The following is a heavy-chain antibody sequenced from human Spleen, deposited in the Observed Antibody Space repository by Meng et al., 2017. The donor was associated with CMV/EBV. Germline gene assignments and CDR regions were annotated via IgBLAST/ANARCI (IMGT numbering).Heavy chain of an antibody. Sequence: ETLSLTCTVSGYSISSGYYWGWIRQPPGKGLEWIGSIYHSGITFYNPSLKSRITISVDTSKNFFSLNLSSVTAADTAVYYCAKTQLLWFGKSVVWGQGTLVTVSS. V-gene: IGHV4-38-2*02. D-gene: IGHD3-10*01. J-gene: IGHJ4*02. CDR3: AKTQLLWFGKSVV. CDR1: GYSISSGYY. CDR2: IYHSGIT.